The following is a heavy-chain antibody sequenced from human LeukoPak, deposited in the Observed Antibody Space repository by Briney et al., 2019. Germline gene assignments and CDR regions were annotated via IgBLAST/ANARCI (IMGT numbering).Heavy chain of an antibody. CDR2: FDPEDGET. Sequence: ASVKVSCKASGYTFTGYYVHWVRQAPGKGLEWMGGFDPEDGETIYAQKFQGRVTMTRDTSTSTVYMELSSLRSEDTAVYYCARGVLTGYYTNWFDPWGQGTLVTVSS. V-gene: IGHV1-24*01. CDR3: ARGVLTGYYTNWFDP. J-gene: IGHJ5*02. D-gene: IGHD3-9*01. CDR1: GYTFTGYY.